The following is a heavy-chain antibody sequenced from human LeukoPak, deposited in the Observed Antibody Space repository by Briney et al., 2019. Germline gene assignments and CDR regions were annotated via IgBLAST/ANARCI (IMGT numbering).Heavy chain of an antibody. CDR2: ISYDGSNK. Sequence: GGSLRLSCAASGFIFSSYGMHWVRQAPGKGLEWVAVISYDGSNKYYADSVKGRFTISRDNSKDTLYLQMNSLRADDTAVYYCAKEYYYYGSGSYKSVTDYWGQGTLVTVSS. D-gene: IGHD3-10*01. V-gene: IGHV3-30*18. CDR3: AKEYYYYGSGSYKSVTDY. J-gene: IGHJ4*02. CDR1: GFIFSSYG.